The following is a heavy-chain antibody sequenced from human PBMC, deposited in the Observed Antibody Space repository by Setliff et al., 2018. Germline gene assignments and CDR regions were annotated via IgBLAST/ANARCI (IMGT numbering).Heavy chain of an antibody. V-gene: IGHV4-34*12. CDR2: IIHSGST. CDR1: GGSFSGYY. CDR3: ARSFSRREKFLLDY. Sequence: SETLSLTCAVYGGSFSGYYWSWIRQPPGKRLEWIGEIIHSGSTNYNPSLKSRVTISMDTSKNQFSLKVSSVTAAATAVCYCARSFSRREKFLLDYWGQGALVTVSS. J-gene: IGHJ4*02.